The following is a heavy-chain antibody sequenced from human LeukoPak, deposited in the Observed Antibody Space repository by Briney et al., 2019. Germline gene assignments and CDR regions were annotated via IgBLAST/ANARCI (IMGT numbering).Heavy chain of an antibody. CDR1: GVSISPYC. V-gene: IGHV4-59*01. D-gene: IGHD4-17*01. Sequence: SETLSLTCTVSGVSISPYCWSWIRQPPGKGLDYIGYVHYSGSTNYNPSLRSRLTISVDTPRNQFSLNLTSATAADTAIYSCAGSTVGNWFDPWGQGTLVTVSS. CDR3: AGSTVGNWFDP. CDR2: VHYSGST. J-gene: IGHJ5*02.